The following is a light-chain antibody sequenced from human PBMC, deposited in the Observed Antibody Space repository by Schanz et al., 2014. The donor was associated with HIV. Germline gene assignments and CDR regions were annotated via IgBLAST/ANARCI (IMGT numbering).Light chain of an antibody. V-gene: IGLV2-23*02. J-gene: IGLJ3*02. Sequence: QSVLTQPASGEGCPGQSIKKEWKGNSSEGGGDKAVSWYQQHPGKAPKVMIYEVSKRPSGVPDRFSGSKSGNTASLTISGLRAEDEADYYCCSCPFGTTHMLFGGGTKLTVL. CDR2: EVS. CDR1: SSEGGGDKA. CDR3: CSCPFGTTHML.